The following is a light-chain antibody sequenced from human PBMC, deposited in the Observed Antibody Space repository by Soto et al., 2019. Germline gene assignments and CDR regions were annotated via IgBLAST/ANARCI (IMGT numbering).Light chain of an antibody. CDR2: TDD. CDR3: AAWDDSLNGWV. CDR1: SSNIGDNP. J-gene: IGLJ3*02. Sequence: QSVLTQPPSASGTPGQRVTISCSGSSSNIGDNPVNWYQQLPGTAPKLLIYTDDQRPSGVPDRFSGSKSRTSASLAISGLQSEDEADYYCAAWDDSLNGWVFGGGTQLTVL. V-gene: IGLV1-44*01.